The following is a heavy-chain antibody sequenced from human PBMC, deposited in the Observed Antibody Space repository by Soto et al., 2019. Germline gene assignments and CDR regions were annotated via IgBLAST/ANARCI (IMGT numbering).Heavy chain of an antibody. D-gene: IGHD2-15*01. J-gene: IGHJ4*02. CDR3: ERDYSRGDFDL. CDR1: GFMFSTYE. Sequence: GGSLRLSCGASGFMFSTYEMNWVRQAPGKGLEWVSYISSGGGTIYYADSVKGRFTISRDNAGNALYLHMKSLRAEDAAVYYCERDYSRGDFDLWGQGNLVTVSS. CDR2: ISSGGGTI. V-gene: IGHV3-48*03.